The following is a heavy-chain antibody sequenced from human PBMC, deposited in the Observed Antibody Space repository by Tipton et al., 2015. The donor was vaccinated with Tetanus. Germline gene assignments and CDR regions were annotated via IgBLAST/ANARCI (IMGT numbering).Heavy chain of an antibody. V-gene: IGHV4-30-2*01. CDR2: IYQTDST. CDR3: ARGYCNSPSCFMPRHYWFDP. J-gene: IGHJ5*02. CDR1: GGLITTGGYS. D-gene: IGHD2-2*01. Sequence: TLSLTCTVSGGLITTGGYSWGWIRQPPGQGLEWLGYIYQTDSTYYNPSVRSRLTLSLQRSKNQVSLKLSSVTAADTAVYHCARGYCNSPSCFMPRHYWFDPWGQGTLVTVSS.